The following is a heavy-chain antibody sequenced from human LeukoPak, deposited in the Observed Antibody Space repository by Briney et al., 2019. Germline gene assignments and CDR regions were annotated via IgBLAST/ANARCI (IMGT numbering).Heavy chain of an antibody. CDR3: ARQGARYCSSTSCFGDP. D-gene: IGHD2-2*01. V-gene: IGHV5-51*01. CDR2: IYPGDSDT. Sequence: GESLKISCKGSGYSFTSYWIGGVRQMPGKGLEWMGIIYPGDSDTRYSPSFQGQVTISADKSISTAYLQWSSLKASDTAMYYCARQGARYCSSTSCFGDPWGQGTLVTVSS. J-gene: IGHJ5*02. CDR1: GYSFTSYW.